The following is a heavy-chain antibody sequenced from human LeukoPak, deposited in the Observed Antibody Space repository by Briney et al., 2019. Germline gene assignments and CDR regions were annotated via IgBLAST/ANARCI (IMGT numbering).Heavy chain of an antibody. CDR3: ARAYYDSSGYYSRGYYYGMDV. Sequence: SETLSLTCTVSGGSISSYYWSWIRQPPGKGLEWIGYIYYSGSTNYNPSLKSRVTISVDTSKNQFFLKLSSVTAADTAVYYCARAYYDSSGYYSRGYYYGMDVWGQGTTVTVSS. CDR1: GGSISSYY. CDR2: IYYSGST. D-gene: IGHD3-22*01. V-gene: IGHV4-59*01. J-gene: IGHJ6*02.